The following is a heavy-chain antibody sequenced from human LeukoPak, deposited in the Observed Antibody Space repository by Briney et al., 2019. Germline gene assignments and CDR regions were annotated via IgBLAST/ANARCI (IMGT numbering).Heavy chain of an antibody. V-gene: IGHV3-74*01. Sequence: GGSLRLSCAASGFTVSNHWMHWVRQAPGKGLVWVSRIKSDGSSTSYADSVKGRFTISRDNAKNTVSLQVNNLRTEDTALYYCAKTSLSDASGHYYYMDVWGKGTTVTVSS. CDR2: IKSDGSST. CDR3: AKTSLSDASGHYYYMDV. D-gene: IGHD3-3*01. CDR1: GFTVSNHW. J-gene: IGHJ6*03.